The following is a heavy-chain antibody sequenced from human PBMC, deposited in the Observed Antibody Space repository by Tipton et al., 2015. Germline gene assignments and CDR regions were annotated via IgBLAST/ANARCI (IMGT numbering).Heavy chain of an antibody. J-gene: IGHJ5*02. CDR1: SDSINKYY. Sequence: TLSLTCTVSSDSINKYYWSWIRQPPGKELQWIGYIQYSGGTNYNPSLESRVSMSVDTSKNQFSLRLSSVTAADTAVYYCARSLFPETAGLENWFDPWGQGTLVTVSS. CDR2: IQYSGGT. CDR3: ARSLFPETAGLENWFDP. V-gene: IGHV4-59*04. D-gene: IGHD6-13*01.